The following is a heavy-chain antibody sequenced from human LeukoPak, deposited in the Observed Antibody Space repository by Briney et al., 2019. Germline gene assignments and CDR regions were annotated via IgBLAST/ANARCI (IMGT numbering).Heavy chain of an antibody. CDR3: ARQTYSAYDRTPHWYFDL. CDR1: PGSTTSSY. Sequence: SETLSLTCPLPPGSTTSSYRTWIRQSPRQSLYHIAYIYFKENTGYTPSLRSRVTISLDTPKNQFSLKLTSVTAADTAVYYCARQTYSAYDRTPHWYFDLWGRGTLITVSS. J-gene: IGHJ2*01. CDR2: IYFKENT. D-gene: IGHD5-12*01. V-gene: IGHV4-59*13.